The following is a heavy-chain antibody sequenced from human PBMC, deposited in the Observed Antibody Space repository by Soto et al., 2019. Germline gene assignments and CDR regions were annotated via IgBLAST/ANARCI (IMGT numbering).Heavy chain of an antibody. V-gene: IGHV4-59*01. J-gene: IGHJ4*02. CDR1: GDSIRSYY. D-gene: IGHD3-3*01. CDR2: VYYGGST. Sequence: SETLSLTCTVSGDSIRSYYWTWIRQPPGRGLEWIGHVYYGGSTNYNPSLQSRVTISLDTSKNQFSLRLTSMTAADAAVYYCAGEGALATFGVVWGQGTRVTVSS. CDR3: AGEGALATFGVV.